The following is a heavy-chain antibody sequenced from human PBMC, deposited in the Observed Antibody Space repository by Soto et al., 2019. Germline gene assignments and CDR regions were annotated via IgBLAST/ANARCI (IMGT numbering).Heavy chain of an antibody. J-gene: IGHJ4*02. CDR1: GGSISSGDYY. CDR3: ARDDNWNDFFY. Sequence: SETLSLTCTVSGGSISSGDYYWSWIRQPPGKGLEWIGYIYYSGSTYYNPSLKSRVTISVDTSKNQFSLKLSSVTAADTAVYYCARDDNWNDFFYWGQGTLVTVSS. V-gene: IGHV4-30-4*01. D-gene: IGHD1-20*01. CDR2: IYYSGST.